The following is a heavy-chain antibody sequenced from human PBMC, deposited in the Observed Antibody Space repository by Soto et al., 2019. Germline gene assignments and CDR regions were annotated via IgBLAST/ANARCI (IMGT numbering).Heavy chain of an antibody. D-gene: IGHD3-3*01. J-gene: IGHJ5*02. CDR3: AKPRQYYDFWSGPPWLDP. V-gene: IGHV1-69*01. CDR1: GGTFSSYA. Sequence: QVQLVQSGAEVKKPGSSVKVSCKASGGTFSSYAISWVRQAPGQGLEWMGGIIPIFGTANYAQKFQGRVTITADESTSTAYMELSSLRSEDTAVYYCAKPRQYYDFWSGPPWLDPWGQGTLVTVSS. CDR2: IIPIFGTA.